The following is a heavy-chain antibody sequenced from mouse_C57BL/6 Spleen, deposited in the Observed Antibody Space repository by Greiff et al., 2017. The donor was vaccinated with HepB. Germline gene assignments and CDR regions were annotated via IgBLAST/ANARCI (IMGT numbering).Heavy chain of an antibody. Sequence: DVHLVESGGGLVKPGGSLKLSCAASGFTFSSYAMSWVRQTPEKRLEWVATISDGGSYTYYPDNVKGRFTISRDNAKNNLYLQMSHLKSEDTAMYYCAREASSYYYGSSYWYFDVWGTGTTVTVSS. CDR1: GFTFSSYA. CDR2: ISDGGSYT. J-gene: IGHJ1*03. V-gene: IGHV5-4*01. CDR3: AREASSYYYGSSYWYFDV. D-gene: IGHD1-1*01.